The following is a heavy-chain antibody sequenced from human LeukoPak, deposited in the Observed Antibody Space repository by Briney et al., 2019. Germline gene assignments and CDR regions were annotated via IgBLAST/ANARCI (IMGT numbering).Heavy chain of an antibody. V-gene: IGHV4-34*01. Sequence: SETLSLTCAVYGGSFSGYYWSWIRQSPGKGLEWIGEINHSGSTNYNPSLKSRVTISVDTSKNRFSLKLSSVTAADTAVYYCARGDIVATIGYWGQGTLVTVSS. J-gene: IGHJ4*02. CDR2: INHSGST. D-gene: IGHD5-12*01. CDR1: GGSFSGYY. CDR3: ARGDIVATIGY.